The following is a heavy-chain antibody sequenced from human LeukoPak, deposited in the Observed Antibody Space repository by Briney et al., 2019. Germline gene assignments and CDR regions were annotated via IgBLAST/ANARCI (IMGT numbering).Heavy chain of an antibody. CDR1: GFTFSSYW. Sequence: GGSLRLSCAASGFTFSSYWMGWVRQAPGKGLEWVANIKQDGSEKYYVDSVKGRFTISRDNAKNSLYLQMNSLRAEDTAVYYCARDLCSSTSCSRYYYYGMDVWGQGTTVTVSS. J-gene: IGHJ6*02. D-gene: IGHD2-2*01. CDR2: IKQDGSEK. CDR3: ARDLCSSTSCSRYYYYGMDV. V-gene: IGHV3-7*01.